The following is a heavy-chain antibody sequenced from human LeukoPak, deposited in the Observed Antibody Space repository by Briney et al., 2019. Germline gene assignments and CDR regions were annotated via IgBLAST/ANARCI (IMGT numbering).Heavy chain of an antibody. V-gene: IGHV3-48*04. J-gene: IGHJ6*04. CDR1: GFTFSTYG. D-gene: IGHD3-10*02. CDR2: ISSSGSTI. CDR3: AELGITMIGGV. Sequence: SGGSLRLSCAASGFTFSTYGMNWVRQAPGKGLEWVSYISSSGSTIYYADSVKGRFTISRDNAKNSLYLQMNSLRAEDTAVYYCAELGITMIGGVWGKGTTVTISS.